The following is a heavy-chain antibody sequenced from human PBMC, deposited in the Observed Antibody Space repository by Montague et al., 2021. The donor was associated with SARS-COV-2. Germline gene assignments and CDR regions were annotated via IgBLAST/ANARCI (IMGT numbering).Heavy chain of an antibody. CDR1: GFTFSSYA. V-gene: IGHV3-23*01. CDR2: ISSTGGST. Sequence: SLRLSCAASGFTFSSYAMIWVRQAPGKGLEWVSTISSTGGSTYYADSVKGRFIISRDNSRNTVYMQMNNLRAEDTAVYYCAKGFTYYFASGGYPNYFDPWGQGTLVSASS. CDR3: AKGFTYYFASGGYPNYFDP. D-gene: IGHD3-10*01. J-gene: IGHJ5*02.